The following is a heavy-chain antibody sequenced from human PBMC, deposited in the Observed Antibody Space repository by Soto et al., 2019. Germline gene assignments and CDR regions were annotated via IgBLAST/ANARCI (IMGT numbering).Heavy chain of an antibody. D-gene: IGHD3-22*01. CDR3: AKDRNFYYYDSSGYLNY. V-gene: IGHV3-30*18. CDR1: GFTFSSYG. Sequence: PGGSLRLSCAASGFTFSSYGMHWVRQAPGKGLEWVAVISYDGSNKYYADSVKGRFTISRDNSENTLYLQMNSLRAEDTAVYYCAKDRNFYYYDSSGYLNYWGQGTMVTVSS. J-gene: IGHJ4*02. CDR2: ISYDGSNK.